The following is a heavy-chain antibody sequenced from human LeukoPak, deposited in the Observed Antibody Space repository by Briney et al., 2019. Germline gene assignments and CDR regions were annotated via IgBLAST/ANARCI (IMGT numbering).Heavy chain of an antibody. J-gene: IGHJ4*02. CDR2: VYYSGTT. CDR1: GGYISGSDNY. V-gene: IGHV4-39*01. CDR3: ARHSYYYDY. D-gene: IGHD2-21*01. Sequence: SDTLSLTCTVSGGYISGSDNYWAWIRQPPGKGLEWIGSVYYSGTTDYNPSLNSRVSIFVDTSKNRFSLKLTSVTAADTAVYYCARHSYYYDYWDQGTLVTVSS.